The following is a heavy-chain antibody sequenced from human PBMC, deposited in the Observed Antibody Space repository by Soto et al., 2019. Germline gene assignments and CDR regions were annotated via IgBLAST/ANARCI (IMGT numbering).Heavy chain of an antibody. CDR2: ISESGSGT. Sequence: VQLLESGGGLVQPGGCLRLSCVASGLAFSAYDMSWVRQGQGKGLEWVSGISESGSGTYYADSVKGRFIISRDNSKNTLYLQMSSLRAEDTAVYYCAKDTAPQVVWGQGTTVTVSS. J-gene: IGHJ6*02. CDR1: GLAFSAYD. D-gene: IGHD5-18*01. CDR3: AKDTAPQVV. V-gene: IGHV3-23*01.